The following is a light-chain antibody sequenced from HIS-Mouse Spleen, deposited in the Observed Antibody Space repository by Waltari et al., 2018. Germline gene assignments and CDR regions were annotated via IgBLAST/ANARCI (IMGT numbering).Light chain of an antibody. CDR3: AAWDDSLNGNYV. CDR2: SNN. Sequence: QSVLTQPPSPSGTPGQRVTISCSASSDNIGRNTVTWYQQLPGTAPKLLIYSNNQRPSGVPDRFSGSKSGTSASLAISGLQSEDEADYYCAAWDDSLNGNYVFGTGTKVTVL. CDR1: SDNIGRNT. J-gene: IGLJ1*01. V-gene: IGLV1-44*01.